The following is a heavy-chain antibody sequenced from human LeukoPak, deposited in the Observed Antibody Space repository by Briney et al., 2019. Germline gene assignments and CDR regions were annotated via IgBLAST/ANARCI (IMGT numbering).Heavy chain of an antibody. J-gene: IGHJ4*02. CDR2: MSSSSSYI. V-gene: IGHV3-21*01. CDR1: ACSSATYR. Sequence: PGGPLRFSCPAPACSSATYRGTPSALLAGKGLECVTPMSSSSSYIYYADSVKGRFTISRDNAKNSLYLQMNSLRAEDTAVYYCAREPGYYDSSGYFYTAIWGQGTLVTVSS. CDR3: AREPGYYDSSGYFYTAI. D-gene: IGHD3-22*01.